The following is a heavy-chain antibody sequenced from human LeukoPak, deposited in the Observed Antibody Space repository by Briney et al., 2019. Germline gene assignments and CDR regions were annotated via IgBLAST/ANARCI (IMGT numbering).Heavy chain of an antibody. J-gene: IGHJ4*02. CDR3: ARGQYYYDSSGPCDY. CDR2: IYYSGST. V-gene: IGHV4-61*01. D-gene: IGHD3-22*01. CDR1: GGSVSSGSYY. Sequence: SETLSLTCTVSGGSVSSGSYYWSWIRQPPGTGLEWIGYIYYSGSTNYNPSLKSRVTISVDTSKNQFSLKLSSVTAADTAVYYCARGQYYYDSSGPCDYWGQGTLVTVSS.